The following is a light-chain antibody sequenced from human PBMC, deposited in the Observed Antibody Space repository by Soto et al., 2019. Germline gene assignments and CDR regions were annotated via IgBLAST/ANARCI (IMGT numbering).Light chain of an antibody. V-gene: IGKV3-11*01. J-gene: IGKJ4*01. CDR2: GAS. CDR3: QHRSSRPLT. Sequence: IEFTESPSSLTFTHGARVTLSCRASQSVSSYLGWYQQKPGQAPRLLIYGASNRATGIPARFSGSGSGTDFTLTISSLQPEDFAVYYCQHRSSRPLTFGRGTKVDI. CDR1: QSVSSY.